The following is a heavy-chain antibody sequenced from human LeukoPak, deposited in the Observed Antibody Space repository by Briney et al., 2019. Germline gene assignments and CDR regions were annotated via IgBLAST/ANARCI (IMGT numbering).Heavy chain of an antibody. J-gene: IGHJ4*02. CDR2: IYTSGST. CDR3: ARLTYSSGWYYFDY. CDR1: GGSISSGSYY. V-gene: IGHV4-61*02. Sequence: SETLSLTCTVSGGSISSGSYYWSWIRQPAGKGLEWIGRIYTSGSTNYNPSLKSRVTISVDTSKNQFSLKLSSVTAADTAVYYCARLTYSSGWYYFDYWGQGTLVTVSS. D-gene: IGHD6-19*01.